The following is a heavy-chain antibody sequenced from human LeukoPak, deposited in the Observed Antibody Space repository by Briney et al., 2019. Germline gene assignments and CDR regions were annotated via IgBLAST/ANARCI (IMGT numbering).Heavy chain of an antibody. D-gene: IGHD3-10*01. CDR1: GFTFSSYW. CDR3: AXXXXXXXXYTPSGDY. V-gene: IGHV3-7*03. Sequence: GGSLRLSCAASGFTFSSYWMSWVRQAPGKGLEWVANIKQDGSEKYYVDSVKGRFTISRDNAKNSLYLQMNSLRAEDTAVYYCAXXXXXXXXYTPSGDYWGQGTLVTVSS. J-gene: IGHJ4*02. CDR2: IKQDGSEK.